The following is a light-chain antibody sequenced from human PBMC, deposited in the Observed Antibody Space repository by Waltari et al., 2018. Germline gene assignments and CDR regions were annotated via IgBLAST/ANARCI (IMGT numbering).Light chain of an antibody. CDR3: QQYNYWHT. Sequence: EIVMTKPPATLSVSPGDRAILSCRASQSISSNLAWYQQKPGQAPRLLIYSASTRATGIPARFSGGGSGTEFTLTISSLQSEDFAVYYCQQYNYWHTFGQGTKVEIK. V-gene: IGKV3-15*01. CDR2: SAS. J-gene: IGKJ1*01. CDR1: QSISSN.